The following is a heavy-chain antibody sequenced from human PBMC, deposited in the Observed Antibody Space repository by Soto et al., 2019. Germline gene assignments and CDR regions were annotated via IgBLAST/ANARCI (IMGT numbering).Heavy chain of an antibody. CDR2: IYHSGIT. CDR1: SGSISSSNW. Sequence: QVQLQESGPGLVKPSGTLSLTCAVSSGSISSSNWWSWVRQPPGKGLEWIGEIYHSGITNYNPSLKSRVTSSVDKSKNQFYLKLSSVTAADTAVYYCARDYCSSTSCYVPTVTTIQGNYYYMDVWGKGTTVTVSS. V-gene: IGHV4-4*02. J-gene: IGHJ6*03. D-gene: IGHD2-2*01. CDR3: ARDYCSSTSCYVPTVTTIQGNYYYMDV.